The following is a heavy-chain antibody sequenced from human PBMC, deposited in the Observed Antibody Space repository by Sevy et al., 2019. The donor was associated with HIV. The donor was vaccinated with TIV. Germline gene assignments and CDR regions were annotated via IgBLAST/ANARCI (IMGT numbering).Heavy chain of an antibody. D-gene: IGHD1-1*01. CDR3: TRWKGDQSIFDY. J-gene: IGHJ4*02. V-gene: IGHV3-49*04. Sequence: GGSLRLSCAASGFTFGDYAMNWVRQAPGKGLEWVAFLKSKASGGTLHHAASVQGRFTISRDDSKNIAYLQMNDLKTEDTAVYYCTRWKGDQSIFDYRGQGALVTVSS. CDR1: GFTFGDYA. CDR2: LKSKASGGTL.